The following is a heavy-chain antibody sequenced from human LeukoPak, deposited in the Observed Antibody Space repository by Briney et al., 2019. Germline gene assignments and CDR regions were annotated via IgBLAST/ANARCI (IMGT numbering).Heavy chain of an antibody. CDR2: IDPSDSYT. CDR1: GYSFTSYW. D-gene: IGHD2-2*01. Sequence: GESLKISCKGSGYSFTSYWISWVRQMPGKGLEWMGRIDPSDSYTNYSPSFQGHVTISADKSISAAYLQWSSLKASDTTVYCCARHMAGYCSTTSCSNFDYWGQGSLVTVSS. J-gene: IGHJ4*02. CDR3: ARHMAGYCSTTSCSNFDY. V-gene: IGHV5-10-1*01.